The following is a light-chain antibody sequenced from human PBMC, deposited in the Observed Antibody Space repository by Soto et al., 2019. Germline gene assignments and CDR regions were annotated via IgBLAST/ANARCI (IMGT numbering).Light chain of an antibody. CDR3: QQYGSSPIT. CDR1: QSVSNS. J-gene: IGKJ5*01. Sequence: EIVLTQSPGTLSLSPGERATLSCSASQSVSNSLAWDQQKTGQAPRLLISGASSRATGISDRFSGSGSETDFTLTINSLEPEDFALYYCQQYGSSPITFGQGTRMESK. CDR2: GAS. V-gene: IGKV3-20*01.